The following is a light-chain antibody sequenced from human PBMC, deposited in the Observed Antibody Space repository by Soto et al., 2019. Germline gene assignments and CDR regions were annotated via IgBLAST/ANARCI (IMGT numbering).Light chain of an antibody. CDR3: QQYQNWPPLT. CDR2: GAS. J-gene: IGKJ4*01. CDR1: QSVGSA. V-gene: IGKV3-15*01. Sequence: EIVMTQSPSTLSVSPGETATLSCRASQSVGSAVAWYQHKPGQAPRLLIVGASIRATGVPGRFSGGGSGTEITLTISSLQSEDFAVYYCQQYQNWPPLTFGGGTTVEIK.